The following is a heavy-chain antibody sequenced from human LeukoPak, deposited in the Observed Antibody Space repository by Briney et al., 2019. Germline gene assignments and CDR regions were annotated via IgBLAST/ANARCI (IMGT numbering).Heavy chain of an antibody. D-gene: IGHD1-14*01. V-gene: IGHV4-59*01. J-gene: IGHJ4*02. Sequence: SETLSLTCTVSGGSISSYYWSWIRQPPGKGLEWIGYIYYSGSTNYNPSLKSRVTISVDTSKNQFSLKLSSVTAADTAVYYCARHARYFYYFDYWGQGTLVTVSS. CDR3: ARHARYFYYFDY. CDR1: GGSISSYY. CDR2: IYYSGST.